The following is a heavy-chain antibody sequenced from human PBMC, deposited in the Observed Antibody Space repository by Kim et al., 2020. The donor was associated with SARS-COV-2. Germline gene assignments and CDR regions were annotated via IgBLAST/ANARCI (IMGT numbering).Heavy chain of an antibody. CDR2: IKRDRRIS. Sequence: GGSLRLSCAGPVLTFGSYWSRVYLQAPCRARGGFLRIKRDRRISRAADSVKGRFTISRDNAKITVYLQMNSLRAEDTAVYYCARGSSGSYPRAYDIWGQGTMVTVSS. CDR3: ARGSSGSYPRAYDI. J-gene: IGHJ3*02. V-gene: IGHV3-74*01. D-gene: IGHD1-26*01. CDR1: VLTFGSYW.